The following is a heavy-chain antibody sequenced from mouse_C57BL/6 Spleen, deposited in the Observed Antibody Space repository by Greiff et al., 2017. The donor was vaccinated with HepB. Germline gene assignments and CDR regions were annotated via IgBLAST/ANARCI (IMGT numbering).Heavy chain of an antibody. J-gene: IGHJ4*01. CDR1: GYTFTSYW. D-gene: IGHD2-4*01. V-gene: IGHV1-64*01. CDR2: IHPNSGST. Sequence: QVQLQQPGAELVKPGASVKLSCKASGYTFTSYWMHWVKQRPGQGLEWIGMIHPNSGSTNYNEKFKSKATLTVDKSSSTAYMQLSSLTSEDSAVYYWARIIYYEYDRHAMDYWGQGTSVTVSS. CDR3: ARIIYYEYDRHAMDY.